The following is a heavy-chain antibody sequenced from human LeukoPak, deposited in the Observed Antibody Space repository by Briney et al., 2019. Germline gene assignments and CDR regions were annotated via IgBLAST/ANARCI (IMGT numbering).Heavy chain of an antibody. CDR2: ISAYNGNT. CDR1: GYTFTSYG. D-gene: IGHD3-22*01. Sequence: ASVKVSCKASGYTFTSYGISWVRQAPGQGLEWMGWISAYNGNTNYAQELQGRVTMTTDTSTSTTYMELRSLRSDDTAVYYCARETYYDSSGYYDYWGQGTLVTVSS. J-gene: IGHJ4*02. V-gene: IGHV1-18*01. CDR3: ARETYYDSSGYYDY.